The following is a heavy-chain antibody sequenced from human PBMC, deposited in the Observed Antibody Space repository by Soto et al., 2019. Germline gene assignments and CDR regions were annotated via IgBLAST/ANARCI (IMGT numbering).Heavy chain of an antibody. D-gene: IGHD3-3*01. V-gene: IGHV4-59*01. Sequence: SETLSLTCTVSGGSIGSYYWSWIRQPGGEGLEWVGYIYYSGSTNYNPSLKSRVTISVDTSKNQFSLKLSSVTAADTAVYYCARDGFARVHYDFWSGHYYYGMDVWGQGTTVTVSS. CDR3: ARDGFARVHYDFWSGHYYYGMDV. CDR1: GGSIGSYY. J-gene: IGHJ6*02. CDR2: IYYSGST.